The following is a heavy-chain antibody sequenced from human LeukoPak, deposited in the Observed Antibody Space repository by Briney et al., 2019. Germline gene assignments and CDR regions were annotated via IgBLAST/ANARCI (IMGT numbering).Heavy chain of an antibody. J-gene: IGHJ6*02. Sequence: SVKVSCKASGFTFTSSAVQWVRQACGQRLEWIGWIVVDSGNTNYAQRFQERVSITRDRTTSTAYMELSSLRSEDTAVYYCAAGPRQDYYFYGMDVWGQGTTVTVSS. V-gene: IGHV1-58*01. CDR1: GFTFTSSA. CDR3: AAGPRQDYYFYGMDV. CDR2: IVVDSGNT.